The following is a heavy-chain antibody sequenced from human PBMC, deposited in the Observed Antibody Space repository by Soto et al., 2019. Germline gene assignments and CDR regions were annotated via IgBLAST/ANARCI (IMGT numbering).Heavy chain of an antibody. CDR1: GGSISSGDYY. D-gene: IGHD3-10*01. J-gene: IGHJ6*02. CDR2: IYYSGST. V-gene: IGHV4-30-4*01. Sequence: SETLSLTCTVSGGSISSGDYYWSWIRQPPGKGLEWIGYIYYSGSTYYNPSLKSRVTISVDTSKNQFSLKLSSVTAADTAVYYCARGYYGSGSYYYYYYGMDVWGQGTTVTVSS. CDR3: ARGYYGSGSYYYYYYGMDV.